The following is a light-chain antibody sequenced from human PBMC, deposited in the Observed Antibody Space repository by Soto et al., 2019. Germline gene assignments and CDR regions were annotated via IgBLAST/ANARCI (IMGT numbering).Light chain of an antibody. CDR3: QQYNSYST. J-gene: IGKJ1*01. Sequence: IQMTQSPSSLCASVGDRVTITCRASQSISSNLNWYQHKPGKXPXXLIYAASSLESGVPSRCSGSGSGTEFTLTISSLQPDDFAAYCRQQYNSYSTFGEGTKVDIK. CDR2: AAS. CDR1: QSISSN. V-gene: IGKV1-5*01.